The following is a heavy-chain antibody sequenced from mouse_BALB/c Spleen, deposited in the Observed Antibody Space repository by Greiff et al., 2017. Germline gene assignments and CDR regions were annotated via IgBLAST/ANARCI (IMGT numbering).Heavy chain of an antibody. J-gene: IGHJ2*01. V-gene: IGHV5-6-4*01. CDR2: ISSGGSYT. Sequence: EVHLVESGGGLVKPGGSLKLSCAASGFTFSSYTMSWVRQTPEKRLEWVATISSGGSYTYYPDSVKGRFTISRDNAKNTLYLQMSSLKSEDTAMYYCTREDSFFDYWGQGTTLTVSS. CDR3: TREDSFFDY. CDR1: GFTFSSYT.